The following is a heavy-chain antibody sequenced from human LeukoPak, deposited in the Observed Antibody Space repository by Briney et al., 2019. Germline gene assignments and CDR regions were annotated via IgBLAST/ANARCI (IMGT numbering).Heavy chain of an antibody. CDR3: ARNLGITGTYDNYCFAY. V-gene: IGHV1-69*05. J-gene: IGHJ4*02. CDR2: FIPIFGTA. D-gene: IGHD1-20*01. CDR1: GGTFSSYA. Sequence: SVKVSCKASGGTFSSYAISWVRQAPGQGLQWMGRFIPIFGTANYAQKFQGRVSITTDESTSTAYMQLSSLRSEDTAVYYCARNLGITGTYDNYCFAYWGQGTLVTVSS.